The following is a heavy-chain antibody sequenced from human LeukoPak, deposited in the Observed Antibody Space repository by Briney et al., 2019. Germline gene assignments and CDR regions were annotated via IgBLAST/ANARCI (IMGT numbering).Heavy chain of an antibody. V-gene: IGHV3-21*01. Sequence: GRSLRLSCAASGFTFSSYSMNWVRQAPGKGLEWVSSISSSSSYIYYADSVKGRFTISRDNAKNSLYLQMNSLRAEDTAVYYCARDPITMVRGSFDYWGQGTPVTVSS. CDR1: GFTFSSYS. CDR3: ARDPITMVRGSFDY. D-gene: IGHD3-10*01. J-gene: IGHJ4*02. CDR2: ISSSSSYI.